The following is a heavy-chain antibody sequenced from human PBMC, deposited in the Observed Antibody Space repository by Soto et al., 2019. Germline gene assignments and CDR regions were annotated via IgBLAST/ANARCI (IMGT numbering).Heavy chain of an antibody. CDR3: ANYYYGMDV. Sequence: QVQLVESGGGVVQPGRSLRLSCAASGFTFSSYAMHWVRQAPGKGLEWVAVISYDGSNKYYADSVKGRFTISRDNSENTLYLQMNSLRAEDTAVYYCANYYYGMDVWGQGTTVTVSS. J-gene: IGHJ6*02. CDR1: GFTFSSYA. V-gene: IGHV3-30-3*01. CDR2: ISYDGSNK.